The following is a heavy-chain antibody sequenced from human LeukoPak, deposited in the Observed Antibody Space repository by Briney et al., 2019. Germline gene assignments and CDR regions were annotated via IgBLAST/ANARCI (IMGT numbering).Heavy chain of an antibody. CDR2: INHSGST. D-gene: IGHD3-3*01. V-gene: IGHV4-39*07. Sequence: PSETLSLTCTVSGGSISSGGYYWSWIRQPPGKGLEWIGEINHSGSTNYNPSLKSRVTISVDTSKNQFSLKLSSVTAADTAVYYCASLRVVIINSRNSGRLDVWGQGTTVTVSS. J-gene: IGHJ6*02. CDR3: ASLRVVIINSRNSGRLDV. CDR1: GGSISSGGYY.